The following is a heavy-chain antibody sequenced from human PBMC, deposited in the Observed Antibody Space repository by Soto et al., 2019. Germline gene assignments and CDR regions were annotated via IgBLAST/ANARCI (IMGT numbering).Heavy chain of an antibody. V-gene: IGHV3-7*01. D-gene: IGHD6-19*01. J-gene: IGHJ4*02. CDR1: GFIFRSYW. CDR3: ARDGVEAGLYLDN. CDR2: INQDGSEK. Sequence: EVQLVESGGGLVQPGGSLRLSCAASGFIFRSYWMSWVRQAPGKGLEWVANINQDGSEKYYVDSVRGRFIISRDNAENSLYLQMNSLRAEDTAVDYCARDGVEAGLYLDNWGQGTLVTVST.